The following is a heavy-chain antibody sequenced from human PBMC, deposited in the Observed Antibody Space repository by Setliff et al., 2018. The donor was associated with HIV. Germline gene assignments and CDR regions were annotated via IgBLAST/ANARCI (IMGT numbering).Heavy chain of an antibody. V-gene: IGHV3-74*01. D-gene: IGHD6-19*01. J-gene: IGHJ4*02. CDR3: ALAGRAVYY. CDR2: INSDGSST. CDR1: GFTFSNYA. Sequence: HPGGSLRLSCASSGFTFSNYAMHWVRQAPGKGLVWVSRINSDGSSTSYADSVKGRFTISRDNAKNTLYLQMNSLRAEDTAVYYCALAGRAVYYWGQGTLVTVSS.